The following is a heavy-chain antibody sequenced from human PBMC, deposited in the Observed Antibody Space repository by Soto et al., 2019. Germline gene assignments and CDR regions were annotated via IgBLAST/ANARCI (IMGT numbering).Heavy chain of an antibody. D-gene: IGHD3-10*01. Sequence: QVQLVQSGAEVKKPGASVKVSFKASGYTFTNYGISWVRQAPGQGLEWMGWISAYNGNTKYAQKLQGRVTMTTDTSTSTAYMELRSLRSDDTPVYFCARGVGSGSYYNQYNWFDPWGQGTLVTVSS. CDR2: ISAYNGNT. V-gene: IGHV1-18*01. J-gene: IGHJ5*02. CDR1: GYTFTNYG. CDR3: ARGVGSGSYYNQYNWFDP.